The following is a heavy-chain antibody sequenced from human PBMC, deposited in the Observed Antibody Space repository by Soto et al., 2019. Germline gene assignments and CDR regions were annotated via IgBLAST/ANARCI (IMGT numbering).Heavy chain of an antibody. CDR3: ARMVRGAITAFDI. CDR1: VGTFSSYA. CDR2: IIPIFGTA. J-gene: IGHJ3*02. D-gene: IGHD3-10*01. V-gene: IGHV1-69*13. Sequence: SVKVSCKASVGTFSSYAISWVRQAPGQGLEWMGGIIPIFGTANYAQKFQGRVTITADESTSTAYMELSSLRSEDTAVYYCARMVRGAITAFDIWGQGTMVTVSS.